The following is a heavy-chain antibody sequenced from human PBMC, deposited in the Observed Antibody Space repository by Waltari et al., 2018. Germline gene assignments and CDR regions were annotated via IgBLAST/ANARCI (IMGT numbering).Heavy chain of an antibody. CDR3: ARDYGDYDWYFDL. CDR2: IWDDGSNK. J-gene: IGHJ2*01. Sequence: QVQLVESGGGVVQPGRSLRLSCAASGFTFSSYGMHWVRQAPGKGLEWVAVIWDDGSNKYYADSVKGRFTISRDNSKNTLYLQMNSLRAEDTAVYYCARDYGDYDWYFDLWGRGTLVTVSS. D-gene: IGHD4-17*01. V-gene: IGHV3-33*01. CDR1: GFTFSSYG.